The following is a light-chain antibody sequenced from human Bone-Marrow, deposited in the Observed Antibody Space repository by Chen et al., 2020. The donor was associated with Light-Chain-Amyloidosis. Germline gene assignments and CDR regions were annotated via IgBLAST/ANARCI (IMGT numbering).Light chain of an antibody. CDR2: GSS. Sequence: EIVLTQSPGTLSLSPGEGANLSCRASQTISSNYFTWYQQKFGQAPRLLIYGSSSRATGIPDRFTGSGSGTDFTLTINRPEPEDFAMYYCQQYGTSPLTFGGGTKVEIK. CDR1: QTISSNY. J-gene: IGKJ4*01. V-gene: IGKV3-20*01. CDR3: QQYGTSPLT.